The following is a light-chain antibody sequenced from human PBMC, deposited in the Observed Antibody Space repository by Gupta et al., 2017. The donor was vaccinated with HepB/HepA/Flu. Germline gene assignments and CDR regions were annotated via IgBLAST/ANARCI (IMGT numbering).Light chain of an antibody. CDR3: HQHGKWRLS. CDR1: ENIHNY. Sequence: VLTQSPATLSLSPGARATLSCRASENIHNYLAWYQQKPGQAPRLLIHDTALRASGIPARISASGSETDFTLTISSLEPEDFAVYYCHQHGKWRLSFGGGTKVDIK. CDR2: DTA. V-gene: IGKV3-11*01. J-gene: IGKJ4*01.